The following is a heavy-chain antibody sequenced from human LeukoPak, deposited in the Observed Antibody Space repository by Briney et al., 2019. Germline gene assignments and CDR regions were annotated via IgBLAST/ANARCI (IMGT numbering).Heavy chain of an antibody. CDR1: GFTFTSYA. V-gene: IGHV3-21*01. CDR3: AREFQGDY. J-gene: IGHJ4*02. CDR2: ISSSSSYI. Sequence: GGSLRLSCVASGFTFTSYAMSWVRQAPGKGLEWVSSISSSSSYIYYADSVKGRFTISRDNAKNSLYLQMNSLRAEDTAVYYCAREFQGDYWGQGTLVTVSS.